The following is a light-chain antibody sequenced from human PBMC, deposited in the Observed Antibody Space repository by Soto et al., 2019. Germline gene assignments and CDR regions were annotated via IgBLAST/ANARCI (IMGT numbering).Light chain of an antibody. Sequence: QSALTQPPSVSGAPGQRVTISCTGNNSSIGAGYDVNWYQQFPGTAPKLLIYQNSKRPSGVFDRFSGSKSGTSASLAITGVQAEDEADYFCQSYDNSLSGYVFGSGTKVTVL. CDR1: NSSIGAGYD. CDR2: QNS. CDR3: QSYDNSLSGYV. J-gene: IGLJ1*01. V-gene: IGLV1-40*01.